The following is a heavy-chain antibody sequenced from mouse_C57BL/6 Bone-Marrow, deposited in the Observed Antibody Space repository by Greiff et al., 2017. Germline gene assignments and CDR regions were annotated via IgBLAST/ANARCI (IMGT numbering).Heavy chain of an antibody. CDR3: ARTPATD. CDR2: ISSGGSYT. D-gene: IGHD1-2*01. CDR1: GFTFSSYG. V-gene: IGHV5-6*01. J-gene: IGHJ2*01. Sequence: EVKLVESGGDLVKPGGSLKLSCAASGFTFSSYGMSWVRQTPDKRLEWVATISSGGSYTYYADSVKGRFTISRDNAKNTLYLQMSSLKSEDTARYDCARTPATDWGQGTTLTVSS.